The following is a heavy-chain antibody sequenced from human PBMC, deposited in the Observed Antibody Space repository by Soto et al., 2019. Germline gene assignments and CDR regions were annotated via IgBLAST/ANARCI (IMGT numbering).Heavy chain of an antibody. Sequence: GGSLRLSCAASGFSFSSYAMHWVRQAPGKGLEWVAVISYDGSNKYYADSVKGRFTISRDNSKNTLYLQMNSLRAEDTAVYYCARGPYSNYPYYYYGMDVWGQGTTVTVSS. V-gene: IGHV3-30-3*01. CDR3: ARGPYSNYPYYYYGMDV. J-gene: IGHJ6*02. CDR2: ISYDGSNK. CDR1: GFSFSSYA. D-gene: IGHD4-4*01.